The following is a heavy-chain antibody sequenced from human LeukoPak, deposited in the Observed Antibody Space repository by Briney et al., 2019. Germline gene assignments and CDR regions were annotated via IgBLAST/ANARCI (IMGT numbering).Heavy chain of an antibody. D-gene: IGHD3-10*01. CDR1: GGSISSYY. J-gene: IGHJ4*02. V-gene: IGHV4-59*08. Sequence: PSETLSLTCTVSGGSISSYYWSWIRQPPGKGLEWIGYIYYSGSTNCNPSLKSRVTISVDTSKNQFSLKLSSVTAADTAVYYCARGGYYGSVLDYWGQGILVTVSS. CDR2: IYYSGST. CDR3: ARGGYYGSVLDY.